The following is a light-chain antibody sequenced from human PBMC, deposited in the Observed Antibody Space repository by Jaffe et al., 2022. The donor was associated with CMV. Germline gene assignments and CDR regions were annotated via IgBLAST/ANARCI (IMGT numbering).Light chain of an antibody. J-gene: IGKJ1*01. V-gene: IGKV1-27*01. Sequence: DIQMTQSPSSLSASVGDRVTITCRASRGISNRLAWYQQKPGKVPRLLIYAASTLQSGVPSRFSGSGSVADFTLTISGLQPDDFATYYCQEYDSAPWTFGQGTKVEIK. CDR1: RGISNR. CDR2: AAS. CDR3: QEYDSAPWT.